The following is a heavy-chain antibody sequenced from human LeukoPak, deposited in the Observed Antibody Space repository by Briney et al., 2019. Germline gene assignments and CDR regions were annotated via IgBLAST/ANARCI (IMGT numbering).Heavy chain of an antibody. D-gene: IGHD4-11*01. CDR2: IRYDANNK. Sequence: GGSLRLSCAASGFTFSNYDMYWVRQAPGKGLEWVASIRYDANNKYYAYSVKGRFTISRENSENTLDLQLNSLRAEDTAVYYCTTLTVASHFDCWGPGALVTVSS. J-gene: IGHJ4*02. CDR1: GFTFSNYD. CDR3: TTLTVASHFDC. V-gene: IGHV3-30*02.